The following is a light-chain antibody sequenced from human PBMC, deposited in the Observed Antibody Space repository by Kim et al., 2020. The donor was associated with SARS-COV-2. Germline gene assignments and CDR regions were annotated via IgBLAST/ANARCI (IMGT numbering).Light chain of an antibody. CDR1: NIGSKN. V-gene: IGLV3-9*01. Sequence: VALGQTSRITCGGTNIGSKNVHWYQQKPGQAPVLVIYRDSNRPSGIPERFSGSNSGNTATLTNSRAQAGDEADYYCQVWDSSTYVFGTGTKVTVL. CDR2: RDS. J-gene: IGLJ1*01. CDR3: QVWDSSTYV.